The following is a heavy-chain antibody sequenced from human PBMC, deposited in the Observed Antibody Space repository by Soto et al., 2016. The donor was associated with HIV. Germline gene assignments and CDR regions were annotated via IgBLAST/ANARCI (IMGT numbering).Heavy chain of an antibody. D-gene: IGHD3-10*01. CDR1: GFTFSDAW. Sequence: EGQLVESGGGLIKPGGSLRLSCAASGFTFSDAWMNWVRQAPGKGLEWVGRIKSRIDGETTDYGAPVNDRFIISRDDSKNMLYLQMSNLRTEDTAIYYCTTDPPYAKWFGQFIYPSMLGSWGQGTPVTVSS. CDR2: IKSRIDGETT. J-gene: IGHJ4*02. V-gene: IGHV3-15*05. CDR3: TTDPPYAKWFGQFIYPSMLGS.